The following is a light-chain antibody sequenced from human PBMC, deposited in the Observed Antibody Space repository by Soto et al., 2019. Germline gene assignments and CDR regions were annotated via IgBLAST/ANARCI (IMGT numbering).Light chain of an antibody. V-gene: IGKV3-11*01. CDR3: QQRSNWPPVT. CDR1: QSINRH. CDR2: DAS. J-gene: IGKJ4*01. Sequence: EIVLTQSPATLALSPGERATLSCRASQSINRHLAWYRQKPGQAPRLLIYDASNRATGIPAKFSGSASGTDFTLKISSLEPEDFGVYYCQQRSNWPPVTFGGGNKVEIK.